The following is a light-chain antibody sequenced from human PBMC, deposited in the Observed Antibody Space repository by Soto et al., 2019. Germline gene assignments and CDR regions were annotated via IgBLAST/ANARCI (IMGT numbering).Light chain of an antibody. CDR1: QSVSGTS. CDR2: GAS. CDR3: QHYGTSTVT. J-gene: IGKJ4*01. Sequence: EIVLTQSPDTLSLSPGERATLSCRASQSVSGTSLAWYQQKPGQSPSLLIHGASSRASAVPDRFSGSGSGTDFTLTISRLEPEDFAVYYCQHYGTSTVTFGGGTKVELK. V-gene: IGKV3-20*01.